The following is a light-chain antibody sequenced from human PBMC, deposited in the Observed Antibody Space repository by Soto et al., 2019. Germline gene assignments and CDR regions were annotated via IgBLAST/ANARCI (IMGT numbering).Light chain of an antibody. CDR2: EVS. CDR1: SSDIGYYNY. J-gene: IGLJ2*01. CDR3: SSYSATFTLVL. V-gene: IGLV2-14*01. Sequence: QSALTQPASVSGSPGQSITISCTGTSSDIGYYNYVSWYQQHPGKSPKLMIYEVSNRPSGVSNCFSGSKSGNTASLTISGLQAEDEADYYCSSYSATFTLVLFGGGTKLTVL.